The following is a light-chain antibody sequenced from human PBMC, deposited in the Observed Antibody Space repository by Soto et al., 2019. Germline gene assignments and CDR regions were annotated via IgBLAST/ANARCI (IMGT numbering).Light chain of an antibody. Sequence: QSALTQPASVSGLPGQSITISCTGTSSDVGGYKYVSWYQQHPGKAPKLVIYEVTNRPSGVSNRFSGSKSGNTASLTISGLQAEDEADYYCGSYTSTTTRGFGGGTKVTVL. V-gene: IGLV2-14*01. CDR1: SSDVGGYKY. J-gene: IGLJ3*02. CDR2: EVT. CDR3: GSYTSTTTRG.